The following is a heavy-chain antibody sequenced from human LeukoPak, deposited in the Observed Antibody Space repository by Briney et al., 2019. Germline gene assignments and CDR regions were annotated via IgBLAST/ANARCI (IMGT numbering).Heavy chain of an antibody. CDR1: DYSISSGYY. D-gene: IGHD3-22*01. V-gene: IGHV4-38-2*02. CDR2: IYHSGTT. CDR3: ARVSYFDSREGYFDL. Sequence: SETLSLTCTVSDYSISSGYYWGWIRQPPGKGLEWIGSIYHSGTTYYNPSLKSRVTISVDTSKNQFSLKLSSVTAADTAVYYCARVSYFDSREGYFDLWGRGTLVTVSS. J-gene: IGHJ2*01.